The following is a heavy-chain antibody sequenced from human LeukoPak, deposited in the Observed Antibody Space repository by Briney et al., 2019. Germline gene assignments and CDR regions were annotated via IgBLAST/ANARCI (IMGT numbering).Heavy chain of an antibody. D-gene: IGHD5-18*01. Sequence: GASVKVSCKASGYTFTSFSISWVRQAPGQGLEWMGWVSTYTGITNYAQKLQGRVTMTTDPPSSTAYMELTSLTSDDTAVYYCTRVDTVMDDKSDYWGQGTLVTVSS. CDR2: VSTYTGIT. V-gene: IGHV1-18*01. CDR1: GYTFTSFS. CDR3: TRVDTVMDDKSDY. J-gene: IGHJ4*02.